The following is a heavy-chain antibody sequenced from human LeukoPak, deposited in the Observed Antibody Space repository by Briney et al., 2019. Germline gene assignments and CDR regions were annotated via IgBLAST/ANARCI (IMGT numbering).Heavy chain of an antibody. Sequence: ASVTVSCKASGYTFTTYYIHWVRQAPGQGLEWMGLINPSGSSTSYAQKFQGRLSLTRDMSTSTDYMELSSLRSEDTAVYYCARDSSGYYNWFDPWGQGTLVTVSS. CDR1: GYTFTTYY. CDR3: ARDSSGYYNWFDP. V-gene: IGHV1-46*01. CDR2: INPSGSST. J-gene: IGHJ5*02. D-gene: IGHD3-22*01.